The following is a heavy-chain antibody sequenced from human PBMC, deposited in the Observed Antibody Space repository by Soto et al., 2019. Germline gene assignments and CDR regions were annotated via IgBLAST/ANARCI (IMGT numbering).Heavy chain of an antibody. CDR3: ARDRVDYDILTGYPNSHAFDI. D-gene: IGHD3-9*01. CDR1: GGSISSGGYY. Sequence: SETLSLTCTVSGGSISSGGYYWSWIRQHPGKGLEWIGCIYYSGSTYYNPSLKSRVTISVDTSKNQFSLKLSSVTAADTAVYYCARDRVDYDILTGYPNSHAFDIWGQGTMVTVSS. V-gene: IGHV4-31*03. CDR2: IYYSGST. J-gene: IGHJ3*02.